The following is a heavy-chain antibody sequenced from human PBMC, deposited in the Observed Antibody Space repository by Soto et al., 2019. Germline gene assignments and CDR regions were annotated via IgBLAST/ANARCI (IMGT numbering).Heavy chain of an antibody. CDR2: ITSSSGTI. V-gene: IGHV3-48*02. CDR3: ARVGLGYYSMDV. Sequence: LGGSLRLSCAASGFTFSSYSMNWVRQAPGKGLEFVSYITSSSGTIFYADSVKGRFTISRDNAQNSLFLQMNSLRDEDTAVYYCARVGLGYYSMDVWGQGTTVTVSS. J-gene: IGHJ6*02. CDR1: GFTFSSYS. D-gene: IGHD3-16*01.